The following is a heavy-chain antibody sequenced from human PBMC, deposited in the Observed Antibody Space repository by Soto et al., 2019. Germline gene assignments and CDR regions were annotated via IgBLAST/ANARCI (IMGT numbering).Heavy chain of an antibody. CDR3: ARDTDGLHY. CDR1: GLIFSNYK. V-gene: IGHV3-74*01. Sequence: EVQLVESGGGLVPPGGSLRLSCAASGLIFSNYKMHWVRQAPGKGLVWVSRINTDGSIIDYADSVKGRFTVSRDNAKNTLYLQMNSLRADDTAVYYCARDTDGLHYWGQGTLVTVSS. CDR2: INTDGSII. J-gene: IGHJ4*02.